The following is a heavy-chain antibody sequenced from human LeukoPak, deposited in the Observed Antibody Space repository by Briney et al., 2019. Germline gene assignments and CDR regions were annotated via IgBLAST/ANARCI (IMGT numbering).Heavy chain of an antibody. CDR2: ISGSGGST. V-gene: IGHV3-23*01. Sequence: PGGSLRLSCAASGFTLSSYGMSWVRQAPGKGLEWVSAISGSGGSTYYADSVKGRFTISRDNSKNTLYLQMNSLRAEDTAVYYCAKVSSGWFGRDYWGQGTLVTVSS. D-gene: IGHD6-19*01. J-gene: IGHJ4*02. CDR3: AKVSSGWFGRDY. CDR1: GFTLSSYG.